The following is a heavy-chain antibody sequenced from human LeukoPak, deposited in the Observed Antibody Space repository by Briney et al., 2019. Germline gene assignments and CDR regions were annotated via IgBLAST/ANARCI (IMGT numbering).Heavy chain of an antibody. Sequence: ASVKVSCKASGYTFTGYYMHWVRQAPGQGLEWMGWINPDSGATKYAQKFQGRVTLTRDTSISTAYMELTRLKSDDTAVYYCATVYNSGWYFDYWGQGALVTVSS. V-gene: IGHV1-2*02. CDR1: GYTFTGYY. CDR3: ATVYNSGWYFDY. D-gene: IGHD5-12*01. CDR2: INPDSGAT. J-gene: IGHJ4*02.